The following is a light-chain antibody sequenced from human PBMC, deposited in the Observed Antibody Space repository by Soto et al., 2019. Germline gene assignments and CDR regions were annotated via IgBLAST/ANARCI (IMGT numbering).Light chain of an antibody. Sequence: EIVLTQSPGTLSLSPGERATLSCRASQSVSSSLLAWYQHKPGQTPRLLIYGASSRATGIPDRFSGSGSGTAFTLTISRVEPEGFAVYYCQQYSKPWTFGQGTKVEIK. CDR2: GAS. J-gene: IGKJ1*01. CDR3: QQYSKPWT. V-gene: IGKV3-20*01. CDR1: QSVSSSL.